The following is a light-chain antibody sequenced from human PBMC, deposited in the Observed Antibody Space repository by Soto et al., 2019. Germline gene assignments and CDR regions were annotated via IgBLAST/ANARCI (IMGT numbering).Light chain of an antibody. V-gene: IGKV3-20*01. CDR1: QSVSSSY. J-gene: IGKJ3*01. Sequence: IMLKQSPGTLSLTPGERATLSCRASQSVSSSYLAWYQQKPGQAPRLLIYGASSRATGIPDRFSGSGSGTDFTLTISRLEPEDFAVYYCQQYGSSPPVTFGPGTKVDIK. CDR2: GAS. CDR3: QQYGSSPPVT.